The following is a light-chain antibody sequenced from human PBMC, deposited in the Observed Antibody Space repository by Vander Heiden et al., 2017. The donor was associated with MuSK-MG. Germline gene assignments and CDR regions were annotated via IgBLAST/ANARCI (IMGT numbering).Light chain of an antibody. CDR2: DAT. Sequence: DIQMTQSPYSVSGSVGDRVTITCQASQDISKYLTWYQQKPGEAPKLLIYDATNLETGVPSRFIGGGSGTDFSFTIISLQPADLATYYCQQYDKLPLTFGGGTTVEIK. V-gene: IGKV1-33*01. CDR1: QDISKY. CDR3: QQYDKLPLT. J-gene: IGKJ4*01.